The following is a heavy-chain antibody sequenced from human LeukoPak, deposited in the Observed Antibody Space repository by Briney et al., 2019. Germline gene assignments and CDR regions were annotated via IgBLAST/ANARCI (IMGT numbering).Heavy chain of an antibody. CDR2: VNSYGNNT. V-gene: IGHV3-74*01. CDR1: GFTFSSHS. D-gene: IGHD6-19*01. CDR3: ARGSTQYSSGWYGLDY. J-gene: IGHJ4*02. Sequence: GGSLRLSCPVSGFTFSSHSMRWVRQAPGKGLVWVACVNSYGNNTTHADSVKGRFTISRDNAKNTLYLQMNRLRDEDTAVYYCARGSTQYSSGWYGLDYWGQGTLVTVSS.